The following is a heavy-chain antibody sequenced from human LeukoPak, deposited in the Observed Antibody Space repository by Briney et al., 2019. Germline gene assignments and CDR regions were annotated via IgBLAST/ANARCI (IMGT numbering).Heavy chain of an antibody. Sequence: GGSLRLSCAASGFTFSSYGMRWVRQAPGKGLEWVAFIRYDGSNKYYADSVKGRFTISRDNSKNTLYLQMNSLRAEDTAVYYCAKDPSSTSCRRRCAFGIWGQGTMVTVSS. CDR3: AKDPSSTSCRRRCAFGI. CDR2: IRYDGSNK. CDR1: GFTFSSYG. V-gene: IGHV3-30*02. D-gene: IGHD2-2*01. J-gene: IGHJ3*02.